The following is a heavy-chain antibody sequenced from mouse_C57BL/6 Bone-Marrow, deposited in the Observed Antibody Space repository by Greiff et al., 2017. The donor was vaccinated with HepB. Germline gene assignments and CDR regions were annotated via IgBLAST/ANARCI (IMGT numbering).Heavy chain of an antibody. V-gene: IGHV5-6*01. J-gene: IGHJ2*01. Sequence: EVQLLESGGDLVKPGGSLKLSCAASGFTFSSYGMSWVRQTPDKRLEWVATISSGGSYTYYPDSVKGRFTISRDNAKNTLYLQMSSLKSEDTAMYYCARHDYWGQGTTLTVSS. CDR1: GFTFSSYG. CDR2: ISSGGSYT. CDR3: ARHDY.